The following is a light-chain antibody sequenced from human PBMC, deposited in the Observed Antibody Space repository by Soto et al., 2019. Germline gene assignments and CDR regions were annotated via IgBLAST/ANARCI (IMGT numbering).Light chain of an antibody. CDR3: QQYDNLPPWT. V-gene: IGKV3-15*01. Sequence: EIVMPQSPATLSVSPGERATLSCKASPSVGTYLAWYQQKPGQAPRLLIYGASTRATGVPARFSGGGSVTEFTLTISSLQSEDFAIYHCQQYDNLPPWTVGQGTKVEIK. CDR2: GAS. J-gene: IGKJ1*01. CDR1: PSVGTY.